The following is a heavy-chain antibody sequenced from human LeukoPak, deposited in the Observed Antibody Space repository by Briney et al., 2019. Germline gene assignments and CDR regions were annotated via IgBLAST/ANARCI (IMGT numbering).Heavy chain of an antibody. CDR3: ARDVGCSGGCCYSHFDY. V-gene: IGHV3-48*03. J-gene: IGHJ4*02. D-gene: IGHD2-15*01. CDR2: ISSGGTTI. CDR1: GFTFSSYE. Sequence: GGSLRLSCAASGFTFSSYEMHWVRQAPGKGLEWVSYISSGGTTIYYADSVKGRFTISRDNAKNSLYLQMNSLRAEDTAIYYCARDVGCSGGCCYSHFDYWGQGTLVTVSS.